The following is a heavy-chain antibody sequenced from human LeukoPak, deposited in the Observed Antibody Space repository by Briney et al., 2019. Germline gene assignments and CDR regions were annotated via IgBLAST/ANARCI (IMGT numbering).Heavy chain of an antibody. CDR2: INHSGST. D-gene: IGHD3-16*02. CDR1: GGSFSGYY. CDR3: ARSVLSVWGSYRYFDY. V-gene: IGHV4-34*01. Sequence: PSETLSLTCAVYGGSFSGYYWSWIRQPPGKGLEWIGEINHSGSTNYNPSLKSRVTISVDTSKNQFSLKLSSVTAADTAVYYCARSVLSVWGSYRYFDYWGQGTLVTVSS. J-gene: IGHJ4*02.